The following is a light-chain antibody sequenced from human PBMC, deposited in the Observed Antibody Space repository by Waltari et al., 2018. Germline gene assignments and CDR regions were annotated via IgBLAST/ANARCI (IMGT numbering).Light chain of an antibody. CDR1: ALPRKY. J-gene: IGLJ3*02. CDR2: EDT. CDR3: YSTDGGGTHNGV. Sequence: SYELTQPPSVSVSPGQTARITCSGSALPRKYAFWYQQKSGQAPVLVIYEDTKRPSGIPGRFSGATSGTTNTLTIIGAQVEDDADYYCYSTDGGGTHNGVFGGGTKLTVL. V-gene: IGLV3-10*01.